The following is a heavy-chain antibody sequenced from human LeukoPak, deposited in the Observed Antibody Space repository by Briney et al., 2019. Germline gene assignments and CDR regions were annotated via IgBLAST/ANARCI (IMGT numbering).Heavy chain of an antibody. Sequence: GASVKVSCKASGGTFRSYAISWVRQAPGQGLEWMGGIIPILGTANYAQKFQGRVTITVDESTSIAYMELSSLRSEDTAVYYCARGPDWNDYYYYYMDVWGKGTTVTISS. CDR2: IIPILGTA. V-gene: IGHV1-69*01. CDR1: GGTFRSYA. D-gene: IGHD1-1*01. J-gene: IGHJ6*03. CDR3: ARGPDWNDYYYYYMDV.